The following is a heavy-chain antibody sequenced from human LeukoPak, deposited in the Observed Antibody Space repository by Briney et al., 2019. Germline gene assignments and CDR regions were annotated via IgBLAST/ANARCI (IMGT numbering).Heavy chain of an antibody. D-gene: IGHD4-23*01. CDR1: GGTFSSYA. CDR2: IIPIFGTA. Sequence: SVKVSCKASGGTFSSYAISWVRQAPGQGLEWMGGIIPIFGTANYAQKFQGRVTITADESTSTAYMERSSLRSEDTAVYYCARSPDYGGTYFDYWGQGTLVTVSS. J-gene: IGHJ4*02. V-gene: IGHV1-69*13. CDR3: ARSPDYGGTYFDY.